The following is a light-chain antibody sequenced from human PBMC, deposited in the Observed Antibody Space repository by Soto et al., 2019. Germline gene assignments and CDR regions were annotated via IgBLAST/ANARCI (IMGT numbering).Light chain of an antibody. Sequence: QSVLTQPPSASGTPGQRVTISCSGSVSSIGTNTVNWYRQLPGTAPKLLIYGNNQRPSGVPDRFSGSKSGTSDSLAISGLQSEDEAEYYCAAWDGSLNNVLFGGGTKVTVL. CDR3: AAWDGSLNNVL. CDR2: GNN. V-gene: IGLV1-44*01. J-gene: IGLJ2*01. CDR1: VSSIGTNT.